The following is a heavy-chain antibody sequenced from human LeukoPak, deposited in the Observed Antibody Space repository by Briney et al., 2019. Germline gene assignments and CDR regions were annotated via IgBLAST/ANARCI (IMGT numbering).Heavy chain of an antibody. D-gene: IGHD3-10*01. CDR3: ARDRLVRERNDY. CDR1: GFTVSNAW. V-gene: IGHV3-48*01. CDR2: ISSSSSTI. J-gene: IGHJ4*02. Sequence: WGSLRLSCAASGFTVSNAWMNWVRQAPGKGLEWVSYISSSSSTIYYADSVKGRSTISRDNAKNSLYLQMNSLRAEDTAVYYCARDRLVRERNDYWGQGTLVTVSS.